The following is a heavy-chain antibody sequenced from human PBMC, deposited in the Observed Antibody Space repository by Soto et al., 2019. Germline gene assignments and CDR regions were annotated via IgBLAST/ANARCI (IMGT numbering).Heavy chain of an antibody. CDR2: ISYDGSNK. V-gene: IGHV3-30-3*01. J-gene: IGHJ4*02. D-gene: IGHD3-3*01. Sequence: SLRLSCAASGFTFSSYAMHWVRQAPGKGLEWVAVISYDGSNKYYADSVKGRFTISRDNSKNTLYLQMNSLRAEDTAVYYCARGTYDFWSGSLDYWGQGTLVTVSS. CDR1: GFTFSSYA. CDR3: ARGTYDFWSGSLDY.